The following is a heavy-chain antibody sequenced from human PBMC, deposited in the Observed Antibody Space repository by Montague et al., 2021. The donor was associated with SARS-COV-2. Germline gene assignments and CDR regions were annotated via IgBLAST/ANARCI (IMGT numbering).Heavy chain of an antibody. CDR2: IYASGNT. CDR1: GGSIINYY. V-gene: IGHV4-4*07. CDR3: AGDRPRSYYYYSGTYTWGGDGMDV. D-gene: IGHD3-10*01. J-gene: IGHJ6*02. Sequence: SETLSLTCTVSGGSIINYYWSWIRQPAGKGLEWIGRIYASGNTNYNPSLKSRVTMSVDMSTDQISLTLSSVTAADTAADYCAGDRPRSYYYYSGTYTWGGDGMDVWGQGTTVTVSS.